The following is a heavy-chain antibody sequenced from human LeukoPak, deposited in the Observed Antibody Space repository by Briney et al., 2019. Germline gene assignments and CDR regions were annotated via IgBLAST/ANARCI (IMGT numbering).Heavy chain of an antibody. CDR3: AREGYGTYYYYGMDV. J-gene: IGHJ6*02. CDR1: GGSIGRYY. V-gene: IGHV4-59*01. D-gene: IGHD1-1*01. Sequence: SETLSLTCTGSGGSIGRYYWTWIRQSPGKGLEWIGYIYYSGGANYNPSLKSRVTISVDTSKNQFSLKLSSVTAADTAVYYCAREGYGTYYYYGMDVWGQGTTVTVSS. CDR2: IYYSGGA.